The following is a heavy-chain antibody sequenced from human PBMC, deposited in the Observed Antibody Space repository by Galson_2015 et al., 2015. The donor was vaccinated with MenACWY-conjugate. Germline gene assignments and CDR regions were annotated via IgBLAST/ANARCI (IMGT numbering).Heavy chain of an antibody. V-gene: IGHV4-59*01. Sequence: LGWIGDIHYSGRTNYNPSLRSRFTISVDTSKNQFSLKLSSVTAADTAVYYCARADSSGYRIWGQGTMVTVSS. CDR3: ARADSSGYRI. D-gene: IGHD3-22*01. CDR2: IHYSGRT. J-gene: IGHJ3*02.